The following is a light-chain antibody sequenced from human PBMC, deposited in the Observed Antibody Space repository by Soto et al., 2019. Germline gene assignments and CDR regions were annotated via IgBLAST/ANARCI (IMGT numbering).Light chain of an antibody. V-gene: IGKV3-15*01. CDR1: QSISSN. Sequence: EIVMTQSPATLSVPPGERATLSCRASQSISSNLAWYRQRPGQAPRLLIYGASTRATGIPARFSCSGSGTEFTLTINSLQSEHVAVYYCQEYNNGPRPFGGGTKVEIK. J-gene: IGKJ4*01. CDR2: GAS. CDR3: QEYNNGPRP.